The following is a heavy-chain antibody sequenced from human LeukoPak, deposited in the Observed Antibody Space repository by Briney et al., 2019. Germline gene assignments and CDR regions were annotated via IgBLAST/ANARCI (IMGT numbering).Heavy chain of an antibody. D-gene: IGHD3-16*02. V-gene: IGHV3-23*01. CDR3: TKDHSEYVWGSYRRDDY. CDR1: GFTLSSYW. Sequence: GGSLRLSCAASGFTLSSYWMSWVPQGPGKGLEWVSTISGSGDNTYYADSVRDRFTISRDISKNTLYLQMDSLRAEDTAVYYCTKDHSEYVWGSYRRDDYWGQRTLVTVSS. J-gene: IGHJ4*02. CDR2: ISGSGDNT.